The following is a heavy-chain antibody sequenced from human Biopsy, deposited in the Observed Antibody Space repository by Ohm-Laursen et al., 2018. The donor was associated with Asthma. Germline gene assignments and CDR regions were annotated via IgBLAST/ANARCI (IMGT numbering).Heavy chain of an antibody. V-gene: IGHV1-2*06. Sequence: GASVKVSCKASGYTFIGSHIHWVRQAPGQGLEWLGRINPNSGGTNFAQKFQGRVTMTRDTSISTAYMELSRLRSDDTALYYCARGQESPGDRWFDPWGQGTLVTVSS. CDR2: INPNSGGT. J-gene: IGHJ5*02. D-gene: IGHD7-27*01. CDR1: GYTFIGSH. CDR3: ARGQESPGDRWFDP.